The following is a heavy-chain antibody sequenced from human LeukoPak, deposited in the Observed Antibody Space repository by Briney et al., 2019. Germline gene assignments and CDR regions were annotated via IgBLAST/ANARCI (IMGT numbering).Heavy chain of an antibody. CDR2: IRYDGSNE. D-gene: IGHD3-3*01. V-gene: IGHV3-30*02. J-gene: IGHJ4*02. Sequence: PGGSLRLSCEASGFTFSTYGMHWVRQAPDKGLEWLAFIRYDGSNEYSADSVKGRFTISRDNSRNTLFLQMDSLRSEDTAVYYCARDLGIFGDFDYWGQGTLVIVSS. CDR1: GFTFSTYG. CDR3: ARDLGIFGDFDY.